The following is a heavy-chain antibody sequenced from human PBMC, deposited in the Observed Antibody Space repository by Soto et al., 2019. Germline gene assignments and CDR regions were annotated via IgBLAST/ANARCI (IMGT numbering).Heavy chain of an antibody. CDR3: ARTYYFDSSGHYDTWFDP. Sequence: GASVKVSCKSSGGTFSSYSVSWVRQAPGQGLEWMGGIIPMLSTATYAQNFQGRVTITADESTRTAYMELRSLKSDDTAIYYCARTYYFDSSGHYDTWFDPWGQGTLVTVSS. CDR2: IIPMLSTA. V-gene: IGHV1-69*13. J-gene: IGHJ5*02. CDR1: GGTFSSYS. D-gene: IGHD3-22*01.